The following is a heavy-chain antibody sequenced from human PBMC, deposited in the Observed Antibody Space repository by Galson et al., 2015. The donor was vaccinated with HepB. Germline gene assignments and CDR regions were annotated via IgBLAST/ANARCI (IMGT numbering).Heavy chain of an antibody. D-gene: IGHD6-19*01. V-gene: IGHV5-10-1*01. CDR3: ARLDVRAGAPDY. J-gene: IGHJ4*02. Sequence: QSGAEVKKPGESLRISCKGSGYSFTNYWISWVRQMPGKGLEWMGRIDPSDSYTNYSPSFQGHVTISVDRSISTAYLQWSSLKASDTARYYCARLDVRAGAPDYWGQGTLVTVSS. CDR2: IDPSDSYT. CDR1: GYSFTNYW.